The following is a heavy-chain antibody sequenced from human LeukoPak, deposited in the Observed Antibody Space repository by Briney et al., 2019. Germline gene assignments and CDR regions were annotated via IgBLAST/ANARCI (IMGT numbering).Heavy chain of an antibody. CDR3: TRDRSRAEDD. J-gene: IGHJ4*02. CDR1: GFTFSGHW. Sequence: GGSLRLSCAATGFTFSGHWMSWVRQAPGKGLEWVANINQGGSDKYYVDSVKGRFTISRDNANNLLYLQMNSLRGEDTAVYYCTRDRSRAEDDWGQGTLVTVSS. V-gene: IGHV3-7*01. CDR2: INQGGSDK. D-gene: IGHD1-14*01.